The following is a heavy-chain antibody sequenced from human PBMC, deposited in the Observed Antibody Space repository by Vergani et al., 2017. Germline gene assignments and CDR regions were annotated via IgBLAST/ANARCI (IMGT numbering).Heavy chain of an antibody. J-gene: IGHJ6*02. Sequence: QVQLQESGPGLVKPSETLSLTCTVSNDSVSYTFYYWGWIRQTPGKGLEWIGSIYYSGSTYYNPSLESRVTMSVDTSKSQFSLKLSSVTAADTAVYYCARVMYRDEASTGYRLEGMDIWGQGTTVTISS. V-gene: IGHV4-39*01. D-gene: IGHD3-9*01. CDR3: ARVMYRDEASTGYRLEGMDI. CDR1: NDSVSYTFYY. CDR2: IYYSGST.